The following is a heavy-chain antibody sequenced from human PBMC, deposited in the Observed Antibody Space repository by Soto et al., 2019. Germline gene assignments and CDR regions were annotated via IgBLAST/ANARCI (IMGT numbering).Heavy chain of an antibody. CDR2: ISYDGSNK. CDR3: AREKSDQYGDYARGYYYYYGMDV. V-gene: IGHV3-30-3*01. Sequence: GGALRLSCAASGFTFSSYAMHWVRQAPGKGLEWVAVISYDGSNKYYADSVKGRFTISRDNSKNTLYLQMNSLRAEDTAVYYCAREKSDQYGDYARGYYYYYGMDVWGQGTTVTVSS. CDR1: GFTFSSYA. J-gene: IGHJ6*02. D-gene: IGHD4-17*01.